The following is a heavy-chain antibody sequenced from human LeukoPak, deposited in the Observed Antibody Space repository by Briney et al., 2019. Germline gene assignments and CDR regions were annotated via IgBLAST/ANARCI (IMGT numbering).Heavy chain of an antibody. CDR2: INQDGTEK. CDR1: GFTFSTYF. J-gene: IGHJ5*02. V-gene: IGHV3-7*01. Sequence: GGSLRLSCAASGFTFSTYFLTWVRQAPGKGLEWVANINQDGTEKQYVDSVKGRFTISRDNAKNSLYLQMHSLRAEDTAVYYCARDWIRIAVAGKGGWIDHWGQGTLVTVSS. D-gene: IGHD6-19*01. CDR3: ARDWIRIAVAGKGGWIDH.